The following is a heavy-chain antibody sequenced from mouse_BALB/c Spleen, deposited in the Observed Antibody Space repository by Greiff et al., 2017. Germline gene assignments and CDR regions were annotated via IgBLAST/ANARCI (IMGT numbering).Heavy chain of an antibody. CDR2: IWGGGST. J-gene: IGHJ4*01. D-gene: IGHD1-1*01. V-gene: IGHV2-6-4*01. Sequence: QVQLKESGPGLVAPSQSLSITCTVSGFSLSRYSVHWVRQPPGKGLEWLGMIWGGGSTDYNSALKSRLSISKDNSKSQVFLKMNSLQTDDTAMYYCARKGDYYGSSYAFGAMDYWGQGTSVTVSS. CDR3: ARKGDYYGSSYAFGAMDY. CDR1: GFSLSRYS.